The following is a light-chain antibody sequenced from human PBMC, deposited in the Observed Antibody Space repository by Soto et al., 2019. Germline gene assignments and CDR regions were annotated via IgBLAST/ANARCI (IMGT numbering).Light chain of an antibody. Sequence: EIVMTQSPATLSVSPGERATLSCRASQSVSSNLAWYQQKPGQAPRLLIYGVSTRATGIPARFSGSGSGTEFTLTISSLQSEDFAVYYCQQYNNWLTFGGGTRWIS. CDR2: GVS. V-gene: IGKV3-15*01. CDR3: QQYNNWLT. CDR1: QSVSSN. J-gene: IGKJ4*01.